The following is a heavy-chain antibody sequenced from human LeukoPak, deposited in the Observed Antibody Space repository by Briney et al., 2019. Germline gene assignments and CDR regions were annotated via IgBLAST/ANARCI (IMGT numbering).Heavy chain of an antibody. Sequence: GGSLRLSCAASGFTVSSNYMSWVRQAPGKGLEWVSYISSSSTIYYADSVKGRFTISRDNAKNSLYLQMNSLRAEDTAAYYCARERSEGSSFDYWGQGTLVTVSS. CDR2: ISSSSTI. CDR3: ARERSEGSSFDY. J-gene: IGHJ4*02. CDR1: GFTVSSNY. V-gene: IGHV3-69-1*01.